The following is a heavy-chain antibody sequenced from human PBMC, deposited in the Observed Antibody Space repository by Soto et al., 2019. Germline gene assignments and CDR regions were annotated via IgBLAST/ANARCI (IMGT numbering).Heavy chain of an antibody. Sequence: EVQLVESGGGLVQPGGSLRLSCAASGFAFGSYWMHWVRQAPGKGLVWVARINSDGSDTSYANSVKGRFTISRDNGKNTVSWQLTSLRDEATAVYFCARDAVAATWYFDIWGRGTLVAVSS. CDR1: GFAFGSYW. V-gene: IGHV3-74*01. CDR2: INSDGSDT. D-gene: IGHD6-19*01. J-gene: IGHJ2*01. CDR3: ARDAVAATWYFDI.